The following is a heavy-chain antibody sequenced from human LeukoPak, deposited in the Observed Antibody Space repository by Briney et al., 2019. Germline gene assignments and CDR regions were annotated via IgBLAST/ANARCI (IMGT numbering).Heavy chain of an antibody. D-gene: IGHD5-12*01. V-gene: IGHV3-30-3*01. CDR3: AKGGTGGYDYYAFDI. CDR2: ISYDGSNK. Sequence: GGSLRLSCAASGFTFSSYAMHWVRQAPGKGLEWVAVISYDGSNKYYADSVKGRFTISRDNSKNTLYLQMNSLRAEDTAVYYCAKGGTGGYDYYAFDIWGQGTMVTVSS. J-gene: IGHJ3*02. CDR1: GFTFSSYA.